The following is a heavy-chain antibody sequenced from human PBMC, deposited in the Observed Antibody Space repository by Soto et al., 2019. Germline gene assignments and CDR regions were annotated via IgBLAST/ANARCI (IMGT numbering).Heavy chain of an antibody. V-gene: IGHV4-39*01. J-gene: IGHJ6*03. Sequence: QPQLQESGPGLVKPSETLSLTCTVSGVSISSSSDYWGWIRQPPGKGLEWIGSIFYSGSTYYNPSPESRVPISIDTSKNQFSLKLSSVTAADTAVYYWVRPVNFYHYYMDVWGKGTTVTVSS. CDR2: IFYSGST. CDR1: GVSISSSSDY. CDR3: VRPVNFYHYYMDV.